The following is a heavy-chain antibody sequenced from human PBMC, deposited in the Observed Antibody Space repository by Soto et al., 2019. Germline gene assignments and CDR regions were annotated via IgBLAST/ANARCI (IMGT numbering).Heavy chain of an antibody. J-gene: IGHJ6*02. D-gene: IGHD2-2*01. Sequence: ASMKVSCKASVYTFTGYYIHWVRPAPGQGLEWMGWINPNSGGTNYAQKFQGWVTMTRDTSISTAYMELSRLRSDDTAVYYCARDLGYCSSTSCARYYYYGMDGWGQGTTVTVS. CDR1: VYTFTGYY. CDR3: ARDLGYCSSTSCARYYYYGMDG. CDR2: INPNSGGT. V-gene: IGHV1-2*04.